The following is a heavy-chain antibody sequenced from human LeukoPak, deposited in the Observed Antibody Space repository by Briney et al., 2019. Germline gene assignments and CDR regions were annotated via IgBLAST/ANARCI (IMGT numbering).Heavy chain of an antibody. CDR3: ARDHLAPYED. CDR2: TSYSGSGDT. Sequence: SETLSLTCTVSGGSLRSYYWSWIRQAPGKRLEWIGYTSYSGSGDTKYNPSLQSRVTFSLDTSRNQFSLNLNSVTAADTVVYYCARDHLAPYEDWGQGTLVTVSS. J-gene: IGHJ4*02. D-gene: IGHD3-22*01. V-gene: IGHV4-59*01. CDR1: GGSLRSYY.